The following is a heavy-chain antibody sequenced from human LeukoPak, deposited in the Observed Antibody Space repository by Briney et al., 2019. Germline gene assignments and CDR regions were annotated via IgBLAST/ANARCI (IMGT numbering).Heavy chain of an antibody. D-gene: IGHD2-2*01. CDR1: GGSISSGGYS. V-gene: IGHV4-39*07. CDR2: INHSGST. CDR3: ASSNCSSTSCYPPSGEWDI. Sequence: SETLSLTCTVSGGSISSGGYSWSWIRQPPGKGLEWIGEINHSGSTNYNPSLKSRVTISVDTSKNQFSLKLSSVTAADTAVYYCASSNCSSTSCYPPSGEWDIWGQGTMVTVSS. J-gene: IGHJ3*02.